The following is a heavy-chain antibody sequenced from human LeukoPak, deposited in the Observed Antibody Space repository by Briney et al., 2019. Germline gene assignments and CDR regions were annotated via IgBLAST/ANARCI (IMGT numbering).Heavy chain of an antibody. CDR3: ARDLRVGAINFDY. Sequence: GGSLRLSCAASGSTFSSYEMNWVRQAPGKGLEWVSYISSSGSTIYYADSVKGRFTISRDNAKNSLYLQMNSLRAEDTAVYYCARDLRVGAINFDYWGQGTLVTVSS. CDR1: GSTFSSYE. J-gene: IGHJ4*02. D-gene: IGHD1-26*01. V-gene: IGHV3-48*03. CDR2: ISSSGSTI.